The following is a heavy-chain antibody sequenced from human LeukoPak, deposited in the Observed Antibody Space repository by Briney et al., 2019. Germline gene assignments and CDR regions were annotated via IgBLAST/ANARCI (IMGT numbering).Heavy chain of an antibody. CDR3: ARDRYYYDSRRSEAFDI. CDR1: GFTVCTNY. CDR2: IYSSGDT. J-gene: IGHJ3*02. V-gene: IGHV3-53*01. Sequence: GGSLSLLCAAWGFTVCTNYMIWVRQAPGKGLEWVSVIYSSGDTYYADSVKGRFTISRDNSKNMLYLQMNSLRVEDTAVYFCARDRYYYDSRRSEAFDIWGQGTMVTVSS. D-gene: IGHD3-22*01.